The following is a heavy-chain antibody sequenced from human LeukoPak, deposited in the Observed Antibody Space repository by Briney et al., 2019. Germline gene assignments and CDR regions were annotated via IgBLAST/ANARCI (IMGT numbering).Heavy chain of an antibody. D-gene: IGHD2-21*02. CDR3: ARDRRAYCGGDCYSAGDY. Sequence: GGSLRLSCAASGFTFSSYGMHWVRQAPGKGLEWVAVISYDGSNKYYADSVKGRFTISRDNAKNSLYLQMNSLRAEDTAVYYCARDRRAYCGGDCYSAGDYWGQGTLVTVSS. J-gene: IGHJ4*02. CDR1: GFTFSSYG. CDR2: ISYDGSNK. V-gene: IGHV3-30*03.